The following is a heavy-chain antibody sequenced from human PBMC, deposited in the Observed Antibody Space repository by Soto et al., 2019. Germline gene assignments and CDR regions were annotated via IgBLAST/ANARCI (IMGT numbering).Heavy chain of an antibody. V-gene: IGHV3-23*01. D-gene: IGHD6-13*01. CDR3: AKTPMAPRSWFDY. J-gene: IGHJ4*02. CDR1: GFTFSNYD. CDR2: DRGSGGSR. Sequence: PVRSLRLSSAASGFTFSNYDMRCLRQAPRKGQERLSPDRGSGGSRNNADSVKGRFTTPKNNYKHPLYLQRNSLRAEDTAVYYCAKTPMAPRSWFDYWGPGTLVTVSS.